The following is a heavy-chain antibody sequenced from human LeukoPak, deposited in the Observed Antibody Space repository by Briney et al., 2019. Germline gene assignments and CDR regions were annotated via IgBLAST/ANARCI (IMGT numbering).Heavy chain of an antibody. Sequence: GGSLRLSCEASGFTLRSDRMVWVRQAPGKGLEWVANVNADGSDTYNVDSVKGRFTISRSNAKKSLFLQMNSLRVEDTALYYCVRWGVTAGMQDWGQGTLITIS. J-gene: IGHJ1*01. D-gene: IGHD6-19*01. V-gene: IGHV3-7*01. CDR1: GFTLRSDR. CDR2: VNADGSDT. CDR3: VRWGVTAGMQD.